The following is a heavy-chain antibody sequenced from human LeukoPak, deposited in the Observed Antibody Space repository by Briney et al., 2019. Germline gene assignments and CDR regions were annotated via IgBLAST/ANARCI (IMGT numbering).Heavy chain of an antibody. V-gene: IGHV1-18*01. J-gene: IGHJ5*02. CDR3: ARDQITIFGVANNWFDP. CDR2: ISAYNGNT. CDR1: GYTFTSYG. D-gene: IGHD3-3*01. Sequence: GASVKVSCKASGYTFTSYGISWVRQAPGQGLEWMGWISAYNGNTNYAQKPQGRVTMTTDTSTSTAYMELRSLRSDDTAVYYCARDQITIFGVANNWFDPWGQGTLVTVSS.